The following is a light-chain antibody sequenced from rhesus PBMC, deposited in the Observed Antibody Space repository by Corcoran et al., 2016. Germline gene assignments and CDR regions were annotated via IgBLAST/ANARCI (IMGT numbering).Light chain of an antibody. Sequence: DIQMTQSPSSLSASVGDTVTITCRASQSISSWLAWYQQKPGNAPKLLIYKASTLQCGVPSRSSGSGSGTDFTLTISSLQSEDFATYYCQQYSSSPYSFGQGTKVEIK. CDR3: QQYSSSPYS. CDR2: KAS. J-gene: IGKJ2*01. V-gene: IGKV1-22*01. CDR1: QSISSW.